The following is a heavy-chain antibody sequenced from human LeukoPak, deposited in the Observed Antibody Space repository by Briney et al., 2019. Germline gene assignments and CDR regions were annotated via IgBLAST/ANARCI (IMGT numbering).Heavy chain of an antibody. Sequence: GGSLRLSCAASGFTFSSYAMSWVRQAPGKGLEWVSAINGSGGSTYYADSVKGRFTIPRDNSKNTLYLQMNSLRAEDTAVYYCAKRLFYGDFFDYWGQGTLVTVSS. CDR3: AKRLFYGDFFDY. V-gene: IGHV3-23*01. CDR1: GFTFSSYA. CDR2: INGSGGST. D-gene: IGHD4-17*01. J-gene: IGHJ4*02.